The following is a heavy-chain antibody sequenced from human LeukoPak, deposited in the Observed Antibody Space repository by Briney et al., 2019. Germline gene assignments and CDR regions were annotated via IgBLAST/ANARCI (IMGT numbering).Heavy chain of an antibody. Sequence: PSETLSLTCTVSGGSISSLYWSWIRQPPGKGLEWIGYSHYSGSTGYNPSLKSRVTISLDTSKNQFSLKLSSLTAADTAVYYCARRVAGESRAFDIWGQGTMVTVSS. V-gene: IGHV4-59*11. D-gene: IGHD3-10*01. CDR2: SHYSGST. J-gene: IGHJ3*02. CDR3: ARRVAGESRAFDI. CDR1: GGSISSLY.